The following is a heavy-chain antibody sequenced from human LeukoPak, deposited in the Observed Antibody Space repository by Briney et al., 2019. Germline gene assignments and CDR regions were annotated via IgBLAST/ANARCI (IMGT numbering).Heavy chain of an antibody. CDR1: GFTFSSYW. J-gene: IGHJ4*02. V-gene: IGHV3-74*01. CDR3: ARGGVGCFDY. Sequence: GGSLRLSCAASGFTFSSYWIHWVRQAPGKGLVWVSHINSDGSSATSADSVKGRLTISRDNAKNTVYLQMNSLRAEDTAVYYCARGGVGCFDYWGQGALVTVSS. D-gene: IGHD6-19*01. CDR2: INSDGSSA.